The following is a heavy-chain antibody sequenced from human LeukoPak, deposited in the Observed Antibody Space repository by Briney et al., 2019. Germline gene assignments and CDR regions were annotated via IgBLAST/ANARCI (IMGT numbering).Heavy chain of an antibody. J-gene: IGHJ4*02. CDR1: GFIFSNYN. D-gene: IGHD1-26*01. V-gene: IGHV3-21*01. CDR2: ISGSSSKI. Sequence: SGGSLRLSCTASGFIFSNYNMNWVRQAPGKGLEWVSFISGSSSKIYYADSVKGRFTISRDNAKNSLFLQMNSLEAEDTAVYYCARGVGATDRRTYWGQGTLVTVS. CDR3: ARGVGATDRRTY.